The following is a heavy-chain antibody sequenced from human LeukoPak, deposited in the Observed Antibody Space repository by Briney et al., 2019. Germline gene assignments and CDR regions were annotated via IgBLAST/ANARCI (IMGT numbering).Heavy chain of an antibody. CDR1: GGSISSYY. CDR2: IYYSGST. D-gene: IGHD3-22*01. V-gene: IGHV4-59*01. J-gene: IGHJ3*01. Sequence: PSETLSLTCTVSGGSISSYYWSWIRQPPGKGLEWIGYIYYSGSTNYNPSLKSRVTISVDTSKNQFSLKLSSVTAADTAVYYCAREVATSYYDSGAYYRQTEAFDFWGQGKMVTVSS. CDR3: AREVATSYYDSGAYYRQTEAFDF.